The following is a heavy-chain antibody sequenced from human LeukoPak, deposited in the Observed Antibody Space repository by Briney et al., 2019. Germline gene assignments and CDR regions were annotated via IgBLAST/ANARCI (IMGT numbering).Heavy chain of an antibody. Sequence: GGSLRLSCAASGFTLRSYAMTWVRQAPGKGLEWVSSLSGRGGSIYYADSVKGRFTISRDNSKNTLYLQMNSLRAEDTAVYYCAKDMAEVPGPSDYWGQGTLVTVSS. CDR2: LSGRGGSI. J-gene: IGHJ4*02. CDR1: GFTLRSYA. D-gene: IGHD3-10*01. CDR3: AKDMAEVPGPSDY. V-gene: IGHV3-23*01.